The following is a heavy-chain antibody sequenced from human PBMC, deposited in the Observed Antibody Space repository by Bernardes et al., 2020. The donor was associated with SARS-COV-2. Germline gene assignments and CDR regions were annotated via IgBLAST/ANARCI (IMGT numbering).Heavy chain of an antibody. CDR3: ARSDGQKLLGGIDY. D-gene: IGHD2-15*01. V-gene: IGHV1-69*13. CDR1: GGTFSSYA. Sequence: SVKVSCKASGGTFSSYAISWVRQAPGQGLEWMGGIIPIFGTANYAQKFQGRVTITADESTSTAYMELSSLRSEDTAVYYCARSDGQKLLGGIDYWGQGTLVTVSS. CDR2: IIPIFGTA. J-gene: IGHJ4*02.